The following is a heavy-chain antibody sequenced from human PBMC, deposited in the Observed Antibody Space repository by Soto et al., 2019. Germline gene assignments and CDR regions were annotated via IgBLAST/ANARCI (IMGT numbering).Heavy chain of an antibody. CDR3: SRGILV. V-gene: IGHV4-31*03. Sequence: QVQLQESGPGLVKPSQTLSLTCTVSGGSINSGGYCWSWIRQHPGMGLEWIGCISYGGSPSYNAPLKSRVTISVDTSKNPFSLKLSSVTAADTAVYYCSRGILVWGQGTLITASS. CDR2: ISYGGSP. J-gene: IGHJ4*02. CDR1: GGSINSGGYC. D-gene: IGHD5-18*01.